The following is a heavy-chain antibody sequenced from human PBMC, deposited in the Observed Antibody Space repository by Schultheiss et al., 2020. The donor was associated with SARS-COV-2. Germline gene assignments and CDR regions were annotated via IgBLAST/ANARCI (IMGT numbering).Heavy chain of an antibody. V-gene: IGHV3-30*03. D-gene: IGHD3-10*01. CDR1: GFTFSSYS. CDR3: ARETMVHYYFDY. CDR2: ISYDGSNK. Sequence: GGSLRLSCAASGFTFSSYSMNWVRQAPGKGLEWVAGISYDGSNKYHADSVKGRFTISRDNSKNSLYLQVNSLRAEDTAVYYCARETMVHYYFDYWGQGTLVTVSS. J-gene: IGHJ4*02.